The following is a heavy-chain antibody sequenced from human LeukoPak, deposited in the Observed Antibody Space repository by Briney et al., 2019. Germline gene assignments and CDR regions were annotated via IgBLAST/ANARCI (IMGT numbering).Heavy chain of an antibody. D-gene: IGHD1-26*01. CDR3: AKPQWETRRGPFDY. CDR2: ISGSGGST. CDR1: GFTFSSYA. V-gene: IGHV3-23*01. J-gene: IGHJ4*02. Sequence: PGGSLRLSCAASGFTFSSYAMSWVRQAPGKGLEWVSAISGSGGSTYYADSVKGRFTISRDNSKNTLYLQINSLRAEDTAVYYCAKPQWETRRGPFDYWGQGTLVTVSS.